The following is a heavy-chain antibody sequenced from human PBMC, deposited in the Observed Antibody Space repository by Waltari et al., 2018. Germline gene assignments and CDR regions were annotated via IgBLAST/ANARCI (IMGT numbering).Heavy chain of an antibody. V-gene: IGHV3-53*02. J-gene: IGHJ6*02. CDR3: ARVSLRDYYYGMDV. CDR2: IYSGGGT. Sequence: EVQLVETGGGLIQPGGSLNSPCAAFELIISSNYRSWVRQAPGKGLEWVSVIYSGGGTHYAGSVKGRFTISRDNSKNTLHLQMNSLRAEDTAVYYCARVSLRDYYYGMDVWGQGTTVTVSS. CDR1: ELIISSNY.